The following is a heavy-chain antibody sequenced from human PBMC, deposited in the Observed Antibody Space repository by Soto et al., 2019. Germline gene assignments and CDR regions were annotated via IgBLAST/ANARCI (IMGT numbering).Heavy chain of an antibody. J-gene: IGHJ1*01. Sequence: GGSLRLSCVASGITFGSRAMSWVRQAPGEGLEWVSTITDSGGDAKYADSVRGRFAISRDNSKKTLYLQMSSLTAEDSAIYYCAKDLYSSSWGYFQHWGQGTLVTVSS. V-gene: IGHV3-23*01. CDR1: GITFGSRA. CDR3: AKDLYSSSWGYFQH. D-gene: IGHD6-13*01. CDR2: ITDSGGDA.